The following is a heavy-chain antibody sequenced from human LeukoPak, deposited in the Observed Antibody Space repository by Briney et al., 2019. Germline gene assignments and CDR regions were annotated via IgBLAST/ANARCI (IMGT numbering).Heavy chain of an antibody. J-gene: IGHJ3*02. D-gene: IGHD3-22*01. Sequence: SVKVSCKASGYTFTGYYMHWVRQAPGQGLEWMGRIIPILGIANYAQKFQGRVTITADKSTSTAYMELSSLRSEDTAVYYCARGPVRNYYDSSGSAFDIWGQGTMVTVSS. CDR1: GYTFTGYY. CDR3: ARGPVRNYYDSSGSAFDI. CDR2: IIPILGIA. V-gene: IGHV1-69*04.